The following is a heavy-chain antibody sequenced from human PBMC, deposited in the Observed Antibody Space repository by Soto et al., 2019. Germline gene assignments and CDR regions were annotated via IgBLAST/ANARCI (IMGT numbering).Heavy chain of an antibody. V-gene: IGHV3-30*04. CDR3: ARVSGYDDGMDV. J-gene: IGHJ6*02. D-gene: IGHD1-26*01. CDR1: GFIFSHDA. CDR2: ISHDGRNK. Sequence: PGGSLRLSCVASGFIFSHDAMHWVRQAPGKGLEWVAVISHDGRNKYDADSVKGRFTIFRDNSKNTLYLQMSSLRAEDTAVYYCARVSGYDDGMDVWGQGTTVTVSS.